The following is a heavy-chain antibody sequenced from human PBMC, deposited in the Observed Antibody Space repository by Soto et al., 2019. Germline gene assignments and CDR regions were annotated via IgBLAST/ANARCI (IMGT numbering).Heavy chain of an antibody. Sequence: ASVKVSCKASGYTFTSYGISWVRQAPGQGLEWMGWISAYNVNTNYAQKLQGRVTMTTDTSTSTAYMELRSLRSDDTAVYYCARSSLYYDFWSGYYFPFGYWGQGTLVTVSS. CDR1: GYTFTSYG. J-gene: IGHJ4*02. CDR3: ARSSLYYDFWSGYYFPFGY. CDR2: ISAYNVNT. V-gene: IGHV1-18*04. D-gene: IGHD3-3*01.